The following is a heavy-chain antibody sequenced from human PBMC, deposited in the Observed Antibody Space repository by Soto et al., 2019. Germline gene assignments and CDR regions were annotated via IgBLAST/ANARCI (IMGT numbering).Heavy chain of an antibody. V-gene: IGHV4-59*08. CDR1: GGSISSYY. CDR2: VHHSWGS. D-gene: IGHD3-10*01. CDR3: ARQGFGPLHCRVDV. J-gene: IGHJ6*02. Sequence: QVQLQESGPGLVKPSETLSLSCTVSGGSISSYYWSWFRQSPGKRMEWIGYVHHSWGSSYNPSLQSRVAISLDTSKSQFSLKVTSVTATDTALYYCARQGFGPLHCRVDVWGQGTTVTFSS.